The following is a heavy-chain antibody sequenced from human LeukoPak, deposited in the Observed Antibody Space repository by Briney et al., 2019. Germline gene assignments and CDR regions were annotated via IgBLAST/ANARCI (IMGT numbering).Heavy chain of an antibody. CDR3: ARVMGSGWTGFDY. V-gene: IGHV4-4*02. CDR1: GGSISSSNW. D-gene: IGHD6-19*01. Sequence: KTSETLSLTCAVSGGSISSSNWWSWVRQPPGKGLEWIGEIYHSGSTNYNPSLKSRVTISVDTSKNQFSLKLSSVTAADTAVYYCARVMGSGWTGFDYWGQGTLVTVSS. J-gene: IGHJ4*02. CDR2: IYHSGST.